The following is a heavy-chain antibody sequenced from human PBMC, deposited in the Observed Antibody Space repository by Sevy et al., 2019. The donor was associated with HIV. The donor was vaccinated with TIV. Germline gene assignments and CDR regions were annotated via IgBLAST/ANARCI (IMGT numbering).Heavy chain of an antibody. J-gene: IGHJ5*02. CDR1: GGSISAYY. V-gene: IGHV4-59*01. CDR2: IYYTGST. Sequence: SETLPLTCTVSGGSISAYYWSWIRQPPGKPLEYIGYIYYTGSTNYNPSLKSLVTISVDTSKNQFSLKLNSVTAADTAVYCCARAPPVRSGDDSLNWFDPWGQGTLVTVSS. D-gene: IGHD5-12*01. CDR3: ARAPPVRSGDDSLNWFDP.